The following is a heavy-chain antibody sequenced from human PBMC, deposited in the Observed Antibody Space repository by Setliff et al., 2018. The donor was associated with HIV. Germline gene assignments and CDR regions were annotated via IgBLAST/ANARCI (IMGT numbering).Heavy chain of an antibody. CDR2: INHSGST. Sequence: SETLSLTCDVSGFSITDGFYWAWIRQSPGNGLEWIGSINHSGSTYCTPSLKSRVTMSVDTSKNHFSLKLSSVTAADTAMYFCARQPPLSVLQVWFDDYWGQGTLVTVSS. CDR1: GFSITDGFY. CDR3: ARQPPLSVLQVWFDDY. D-gene: IGHD3-10*01. V-gene: IGHV4-38-2*01. J-gene: IGHJ4*02.